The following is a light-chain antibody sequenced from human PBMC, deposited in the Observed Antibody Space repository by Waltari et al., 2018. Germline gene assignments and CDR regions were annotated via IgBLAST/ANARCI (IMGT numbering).Light chain of an antibody. CDR2: QDS. J-gene: IGLJ2*01. CDR1: KLGDKY. CDR3: QAWET. V-gene: IGLV3-1*01. Sequence: SYELTQPPSVSVSPGQTASITCSGDKLGDKYACWYQQKPGQSPVLVIYQDSKRPSGIPERFSGSNSGNTATLTISGTQAMDEADYYCQAWETFGGGTKLTVL.